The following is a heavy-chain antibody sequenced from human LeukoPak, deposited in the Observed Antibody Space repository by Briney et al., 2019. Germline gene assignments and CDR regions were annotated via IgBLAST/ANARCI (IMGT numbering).Heavy chain of an antibody. D-gene: IGHD6-6*01. Sequence: SETLSLTCTVSGGSISSNYWSWIRQPPGKGLEWIGYSYYSGNTNYNPSLKSRVTISVDTSKNQFSLKLSSVTAADTAVYYCASSIAAPTYYYYGMDVWGQGTTVTVSS. CDR3: ASSIAAPTYYYYGMDV. CDR1: GGSISSNY. V-gene: IGHV4-59*08. J-gene: IGHJ6*02. CDR2: SYYSGNT.